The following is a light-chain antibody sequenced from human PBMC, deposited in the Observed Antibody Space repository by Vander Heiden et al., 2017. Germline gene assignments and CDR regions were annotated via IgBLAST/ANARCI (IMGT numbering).Light chain of an antibody. Sequence: DIVLTPSPAILSSSPGEGATLSCRASQSVSSSYLAWYQQKPGQAPRLLIYGASSRPTGIPDRFSGSGSGTDFTLTISRLEPEDFAVYYCQQYGSSPLTFGGGTKVEIK. CDR1: QSVSSSY. J-gene: IGKJ4*01. V-gene: IGKV3-20*01. CDR2: GAS. CDR3: QQYGSSPLT.